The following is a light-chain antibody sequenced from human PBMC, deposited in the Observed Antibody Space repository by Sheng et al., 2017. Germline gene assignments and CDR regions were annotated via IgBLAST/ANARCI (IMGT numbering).Light chain of an antibody. CDR2: GAS. CDR1: QSVTSNY. V-gene: IGKV3-20*01. CDR3: QQYGSIFRALT. J-gene: IGKJ4*01. Sequence: EIVLTQSPGTLSLSPGERATLSCRASQSVTSNYLAWYQQKPGQAPRLLIYGASSRATGIPDRFSGSGSETDFTLTISRLEPEDFAVYYCQQYGSIFRALTFGGGTKVEIK.